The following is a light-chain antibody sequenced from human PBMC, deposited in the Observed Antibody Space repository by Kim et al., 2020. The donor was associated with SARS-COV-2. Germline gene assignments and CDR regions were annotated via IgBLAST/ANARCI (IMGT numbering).Light chain of an antibody. CDR2: DAA. J-gene: IGKJ4*01. CDR3: QQDTKWPPAPS. CDR1: QSVGIS. Sequence: LGEGDTTSCRASQSVGISWAWYRHTRGHPPRLLIYDAAIRATGIPDRLSGRCSWTDFTLIPGSLESQDFAVYYWQQDTKWPPAPSFGGGTKVDIK. V-gene: IGKV3-11*01.